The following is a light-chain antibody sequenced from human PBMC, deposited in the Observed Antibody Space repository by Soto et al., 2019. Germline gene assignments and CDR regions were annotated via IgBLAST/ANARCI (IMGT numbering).Light chain of an antibody. J-gene: IGLJ1*01. CDR1: SSAFLSYNL. V-gene: IGLV2-23*02. CDR3: CSYAGGGSGPCV. CDR2: EVS. Sequence: QSVLTQPASVSGAPGQAITISCPGNSSAFLSYNLVSWYQQHPGKDPNLIISEVSKRPSGVSTRFSASKSGNTASLTISGLQAEDEADYYCCSYAGGGSGPCVFGSGTKVTVL.